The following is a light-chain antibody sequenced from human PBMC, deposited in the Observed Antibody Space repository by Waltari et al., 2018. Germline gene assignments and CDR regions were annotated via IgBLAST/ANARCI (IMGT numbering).Light chain of an antibody. CDR3: FSYTRSITFV. V-gene: IGLV2-23*02. Sequence: HSALTQPASVSGSPGQSITISCSGPNNADGHNYHVSWYQQHPGRVPKLIIYEVSERPSGVSDRFSGSKSGNTASLTISGLQPDDEADYYCFSYTRSITFVFGGGTKLTVL. CDR2: EVS. CDR1: NNADGHNYH. J-gene: IGLJ2*01.